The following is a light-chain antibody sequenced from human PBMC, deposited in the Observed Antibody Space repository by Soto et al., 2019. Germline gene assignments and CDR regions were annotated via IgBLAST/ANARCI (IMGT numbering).Light chain of an antibody. CDR3: SSYSGSNNLV. J-gene: IGLJ2*01. V-gene: IGLV2-8*01. Sequence: QSVLTQPPSASGSPGQSVTIYCTGTSSDVGGYNYVSWYQQHPGKAPKLMIYEVSKRPSGVPDRFSGSKSGNTASLTVSGLQAEVEADYYFSSYSGSNNLVFGGGTKLTVL. CDR2: EVS. CDR1: SSDVGGYNY.